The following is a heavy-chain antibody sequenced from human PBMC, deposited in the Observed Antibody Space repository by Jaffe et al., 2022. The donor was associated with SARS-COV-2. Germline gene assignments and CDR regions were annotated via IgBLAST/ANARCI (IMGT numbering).Heavy chain of an antibody. D-gene: IGHD4-17*01. CDR3: ARADGDPDHFDY. V-gene: IGHV4-4*02. Sequence: QVQLQESGPGLVKPSGTLSLTCAVSGDSISSLKWWSWVRQPPGRGLEWIGFVFHTGSTSYNPSLKIRVTISVDKSKNQFSLELTSVTAADTAVYYCARADGDPDHFDYWGQGTLVTVSS. CDR2: VFHTGST. CDR1: GDSISSLKW. J-gene: IGHJ4*02.